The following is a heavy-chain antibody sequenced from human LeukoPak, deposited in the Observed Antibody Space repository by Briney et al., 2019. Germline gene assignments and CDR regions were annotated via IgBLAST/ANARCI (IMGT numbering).Heavy chain of an antibody. J-gene: IGHJ4*02. V-gene: IGHV1-24*01. D-gene: IGHD1-26*01. CDR2: FDPEYGGT. Sequence: GASVKLSCKVSGYTLTELSMHWVRQAPGKGLEWMGVFDPEYGGTIYAQKFQGRVTMTEDTSTDTAYMELSSLSSEDTAVYYCATDGPLMGGSWLYWGQGTLVTVSS. CDR3: ATDGPLMGGSWLY. CDR1: GYTLTELS.